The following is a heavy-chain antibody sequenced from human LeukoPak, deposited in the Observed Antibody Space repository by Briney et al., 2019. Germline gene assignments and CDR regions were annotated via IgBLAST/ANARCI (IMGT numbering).Heavy chain of an antibody. J-gene: IGHJ3*02. CDR3: AKDQKGIAVAGLSAFDI. CDR2: ISWNSGSI. CDR1: GFTFDDYA. Sequence: GGSLRLSCAASGFTFDDYAMHWVRQAPGKGLEWVSGISWNSGSIGYADSVKGRFTISRDNAKNSLYLQMNSLRAEDMALYYCAKDQKGIAVAGLSAFDIWGQGTMVTVSS. V-gene: IGHV3-9*03. D-gene: IGHD6-19*01.